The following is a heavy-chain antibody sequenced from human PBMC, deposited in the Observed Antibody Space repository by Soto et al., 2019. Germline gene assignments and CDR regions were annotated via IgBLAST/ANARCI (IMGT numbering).Heavy chain of an antibody. Sequence: QVQLVQSGAEVKKPGASVKVSCKASGYTFTSYGISGVRQAPGQRLEWMGWISAYNGNTNYAQKLQGRVTMTTDTSTSTAYMELRSLSSDATAGYYCARDSDAYSSGWDDSSAFDIWGQGSMVTVSS. J-gene: IGHJ3*02. CDR3: ARDSDAYSSGWDDSSAFDI. V-gene: IGHV1-18*01. CDR1: GYTFTSYG. D-gene: IGHD6-19*01. CDR2: ISAYNGNT.